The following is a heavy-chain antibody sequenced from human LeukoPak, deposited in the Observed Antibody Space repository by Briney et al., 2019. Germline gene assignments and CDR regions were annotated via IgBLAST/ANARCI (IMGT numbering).Heavy chain of an antibody. CDR2: INPNSGGT. J-gene: IGHJ4*02. CDR1: GYTFTGYY. D-gene: IGHD6-19*01. V-gene: IGHV1-2*02. CDR3: ARAQGMAVAGTFDY. Sequence: ASVKVSCKASGYTFTGYYMHWVRQAPGQGLGWMGWINPNSGGTNYAQKFQGRVTMTRDTSISTAYMELSRLRSDDTAVYYCARAQGMAVAGTFDYWGQGTLVTVSS.